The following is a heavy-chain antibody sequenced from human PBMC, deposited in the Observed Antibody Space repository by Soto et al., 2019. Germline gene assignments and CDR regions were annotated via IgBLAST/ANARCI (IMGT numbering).Heavy chain of an antibody. CDR3: ARAPDSSGYYHIY. Sequence: ASVKVSCKASGYTFTGYYMHWVRQAPGQGLEWMGWINPNSGGTNYAQKFQGRVTMTRDTSISTAYMELNSLRAEDTAVYYCARAPDSSGYYHIYWGQGTLVTVSS. D-gene: IGHD3-22*01. J-gene: IGHJ4*02. CDR2: INPNSGGT. CDR1: GYTFTGYY. V-gene: IGHV1-2*02.